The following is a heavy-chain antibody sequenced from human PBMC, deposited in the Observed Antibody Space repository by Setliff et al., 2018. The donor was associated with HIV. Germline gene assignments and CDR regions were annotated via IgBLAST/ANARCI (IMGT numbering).Heavy chain of an antibody. CDR2: IKKDGSDK. V-gene: IGHV3-7*03. J-gene: IGHJ4*01. D-gene: IGHD3-22*01. Sequence: LRLSCAASGFTFSNSWMTWVRQAPGKGLEWVANIKKDGSDKFYVDSVKGRFAISRDNAKNSLNLEMNSLRAEDTAIYYCASSRPPDDSSGYLDHWGQGTLVTVSS. CDR3: ASSRPPDDSSGYLDH. CDR1: GFTFSNSW.